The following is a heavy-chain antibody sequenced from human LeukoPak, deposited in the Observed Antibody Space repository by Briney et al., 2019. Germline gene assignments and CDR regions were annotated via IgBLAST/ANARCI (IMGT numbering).Heavy chain of an antibody. CDR3: AKDWPSEWQQLPDYDAFDI. V-gene: IGHV3-23*01. CDR1: GFTFSTYA. CDR2: INSGGST. J-gene: IGHJ3*02. Sequence: GGSLRLSCAASGFTFSTYAMSWVRQAPGKGLEWVSAINSGGSTYYADSLKGRFTISRDNSKNTLYLQVNSLRADDTAVYYCAKDWPSEWQQLPDYDAFDIWGQGTMVTVSS. D-gene: IGHD6-13*01.